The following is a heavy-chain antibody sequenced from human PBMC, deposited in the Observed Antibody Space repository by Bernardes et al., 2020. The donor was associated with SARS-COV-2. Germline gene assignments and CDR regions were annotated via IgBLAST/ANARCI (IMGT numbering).Heavy chain of an antibody. V-gene: IGHV3-7*03. Sequence: GGSLRLSCAASGFTFSSYWMSWVRQAPGKGLEWVANIKQDGSEKYYVDSVKDRFTISRDNAKNSLYLQMNSLRAEDTAVYYCARDTYCSSTSCHHYYYYGMDVWGQGTTVTVSS. J-gene: IGHJ6*02. CDR3: ARDTYCSSTSCHHYYYYGMDV. D-gene: IGHD2-2*01. CDR2: IKQDGSEK. CDR1: GFTFSSYW.